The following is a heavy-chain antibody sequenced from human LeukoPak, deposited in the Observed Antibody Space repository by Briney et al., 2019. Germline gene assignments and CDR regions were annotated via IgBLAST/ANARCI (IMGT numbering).Heavy chain of an antibody. V-gene: IGHV3-23*01. J-gene: IGHJ4*02. CDR3: ARDFLHYYDSSGYYY. CDR1: GFTFSSYA. D-gene: IGHD3-22*01. Sequence: PGGSLRLSCAASGFTFSSYAMSWVRQAPGKGLEWVSAISGSGGSTYYADSVKGRFTISRDNSKNTLYLQMNSLRAEDTAVYYCARDFLHYYDSSGYYYWGQGTLVTVSS. CDR2: ISGSGGST.